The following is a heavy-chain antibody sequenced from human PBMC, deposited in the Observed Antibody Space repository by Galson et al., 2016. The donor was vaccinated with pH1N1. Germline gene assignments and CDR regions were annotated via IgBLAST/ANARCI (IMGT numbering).Heavy chain of an antibody. D-gene: IGHD2-15*01. V-gene: IGHV3-53*01. J-gene: IGHJ6*02. Sequence: SLRLSCAASGFTVSPNDMSWFRQAPGKGLEWVSVIYSGGNTYYTDSVKGRFTISRDSSKNTLYLQMNSLRPEDTAVYYCARGYPDFSYYGMDVWGQGTTVTVSS. CDR3: ARGYPDFSYYGMDV. CDR2: IYSGGNT. CDR1: GFTVSPND.